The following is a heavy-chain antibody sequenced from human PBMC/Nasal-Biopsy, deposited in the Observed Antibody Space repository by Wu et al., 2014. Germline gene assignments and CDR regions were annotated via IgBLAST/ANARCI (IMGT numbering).Heavy chain of an antibody. CDR2: VYYGTTP. J-gene: IGHJ6*03. CDR1: GGSITSDSYY. D-gene: IGHD6-13*01. V-gene: IGHV4-39*02. Sequence: TLSLTCTVSGGSITSDSYYWAWIRQSPGGGLEWIGNVYYGTTPHYNPSLKSRVSMSVDTSKNQFSLTLDSVTAADTAVYYCAREGRETYSSSWGLYDMYYHMGVWGKGTTGHHLV. CDR3: AREGRETYSSSWGLYDMYYHMGV.